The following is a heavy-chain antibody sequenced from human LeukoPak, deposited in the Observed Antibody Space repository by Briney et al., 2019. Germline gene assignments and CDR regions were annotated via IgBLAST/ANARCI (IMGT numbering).Heavy chain of an antibody. Sequence: SETLSLTCTVSGYSISSGYFWGWMRQPPGKELEGMGSIYKSETAPYNPSLKSRATNSVDTSKNQFSLKLRCVMAADTAVYYCARLYITYFDPWGQGTLVSVSS. CDR2: IYKSETA. J-gene: IGHJ5*02. D-gene: IGHD2-2*02. CDR3: ARLYITYFDP. V-gene: IGHV4-38-2*02. CDR1: GYSISSGYF.